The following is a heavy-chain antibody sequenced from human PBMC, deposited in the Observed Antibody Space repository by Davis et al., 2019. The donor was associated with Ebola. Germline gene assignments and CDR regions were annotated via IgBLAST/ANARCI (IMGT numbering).Heavy chain of an antibody. Sequence: GESLKISCAASGFTFSSYAMHWVRQAPGKGLEWVAVISYDGSNKYYADSVKGRFTISRDNSKNMLYLQMSSLRAEDTAVYYCAKVGGSGWPLDYWGQGTLVTVSP. D-gene: IGHD6-19*01. V-gene: IGHV3-30*04. CDR2: ISYDGSNK. CDR1: GFTFSSYA. CDR3: AKVGGSGWPLDY. J-gene: IGHJ4*02.